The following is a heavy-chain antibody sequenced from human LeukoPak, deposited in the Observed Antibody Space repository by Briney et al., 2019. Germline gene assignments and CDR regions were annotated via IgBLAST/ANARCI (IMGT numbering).Heavy chain of an antibody. Sequence: SETLSLTCNVSGYSISSTFYGAWIRPPPGKGLEWIATISHSATTYYTPSLKSRLTMSVDTSKNQFSLKLSSVTVADTAVYYCARESTPVATFDYCGQGALVTVSS. D-gene: IGHD2-15*01. V-gene: IGHV4-38-2*02. CDR1: GYSISSTFY. CDR3: ARESTPVATFDY. CDR2: ISHSATT. J-gene: IGHJ4*02.